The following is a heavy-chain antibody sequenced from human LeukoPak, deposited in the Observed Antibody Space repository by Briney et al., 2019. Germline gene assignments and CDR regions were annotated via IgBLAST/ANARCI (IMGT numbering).Heavy chain of an antibody. V-gene: IGHV1-8*01. CDR3: ARALVQIEYSSSSYYYYMDV. Sequence: ASVKVSFTASGYTFTSYDINWVRQATGQGLEWMGWMNPNSGNTGYAQTFQGRVTMTRNTSISTAYMELSSLRSDDTAVYYCARALVQIEYSSSSYYYYMDVWGKGTTVTVSS. J-gene: IGHJ6*03. D-gene: IGHD6-6*01. CDR1: GYTFTSYD. CDR2: MNPNSGNT.